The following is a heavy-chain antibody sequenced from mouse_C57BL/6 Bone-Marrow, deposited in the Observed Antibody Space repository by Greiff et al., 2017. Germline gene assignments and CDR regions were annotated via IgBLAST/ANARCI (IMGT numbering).Heavy chain of an antibody. CDR3: ARLTGTVAY. Sequence: VKLQESGPGLVAPSQSLSITCTVSGFSLTSYGVHWVRQPPGKGLEWLVVIWSDGSTTYNSALKSRLNISKDNSRSQVFLKMNSLQTDDRAIYCYARLTGTVAYWGQGTLVTVSA. CDR1: GFSLTSYG. D-gene: IGHD4-1*01. J-gene: IGHJ3*01. CDR2: IWSDGST. V-gene: IGHV2-6*02.